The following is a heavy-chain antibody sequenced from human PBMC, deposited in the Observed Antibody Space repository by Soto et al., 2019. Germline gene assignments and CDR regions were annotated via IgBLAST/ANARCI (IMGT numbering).Heavy chain of an antibody. CDR3: VRGGYMHACDI. CDR2: INSDGGYI. Sequence: PGGSLRLSCAASGFPFSSYAMCWVRQAPGKGLEWVSHINSDGGYIYYADSVKGRFTFSRDNAKNTLYLQMNSLRAEDTAVYYCVRGGYMHACDIWGQGTMVTVSS. D-gene: IGHD6-13*01. CDR1: GFPFSSYA. J-gene: IGHJ3*02. V-gene: IGHV3-74*01.